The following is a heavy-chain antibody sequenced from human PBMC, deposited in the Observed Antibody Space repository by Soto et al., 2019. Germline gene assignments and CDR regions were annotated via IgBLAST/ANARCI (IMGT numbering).Heavy chain of an antibody. V-gene: IGHV3-33*01. CDR2: VWYDGSKA. CDR1: GFTFSSYG. CDR3: ARDNLYE. Sequence: GGSLRLSCAASGFTFSSYGMHWVRQAPGKGLEWVAFVWYDGSKAYYADSVEGRFTISRDNSKNTLFLQMNSLRAEDTAVYYCARDNLYEWGQGTLVTVSS. J-gene: IGHJ4*02. D-gene: IGHD2-8*01.